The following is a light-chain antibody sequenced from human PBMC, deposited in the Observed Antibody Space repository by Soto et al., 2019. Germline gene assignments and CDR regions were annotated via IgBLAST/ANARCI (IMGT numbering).Light chain of an antibody. CDR1: SSNLGADYH. V-gene: IGLV1-40*01. CDR2: GNT. J-gene: IGLJ1*01. Sequence: QSVLTQPPSVSGAPGQRVTIACSGSSSNLGADYHVHWYQQLPGTPPKLLIYGNTNRPSGVPDRFSGSRSATSASLAITGLQAEDEADYYCQSYDNSLSGLYVFGTGTKLTVL. CDR3: QSYDNSLSGLYV.